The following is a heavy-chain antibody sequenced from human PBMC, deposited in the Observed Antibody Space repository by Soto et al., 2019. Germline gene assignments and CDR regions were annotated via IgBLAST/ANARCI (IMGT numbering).Heavy chain of an antibody. Sequence: PGGSLRLSCAASGFTFSSYAMHWVRQAPGKGLEWVAVISYDGSNKYYADSVKGRFTISRDNSKNTLYLQMNSLRAEDTAVYYCARDFYYDSSGYFFPHYYYGMDVWGQGTTVTVSS. CDR3: ARDFYYDSSGYFFPHYYYGMDV. J-gene: IGHJ6*02. CDR2: ISYDGSNK. D-gene: IGHD3-22*01. CDR1: GFTFSSYA. V-gene: IGHV3-30-3*01.